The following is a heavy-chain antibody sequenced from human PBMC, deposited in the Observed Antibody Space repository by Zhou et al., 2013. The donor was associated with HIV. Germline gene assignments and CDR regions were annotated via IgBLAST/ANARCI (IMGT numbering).Heavy chain of an antibody. V-gene: IGHV1-69*05. CDR2: IIPIFGTA. D-gene: IGHD2-8*01. CDR1: GGTFSSYA. CDR3: AATPVGSDGTNYFAED. Sequence: QVQLVQSGAEVKKPGSSVKVSCKASGGTFSSYAISWVRQAPGQGLEWMGGIIPIFGTANYAQKFQGRVTITTDESTSTAYMELSSLRSEDTAVYYCAATPVGSDGTNYFAEDWGQGTLVIVSS. J-gene: IGHJ4*02.